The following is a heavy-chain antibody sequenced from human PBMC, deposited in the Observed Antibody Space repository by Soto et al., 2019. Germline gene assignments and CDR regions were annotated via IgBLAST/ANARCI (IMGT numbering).Heavy chain of an antibody. J-gene: IGHJ3*02. D-gene: IGHD3-10*01. V-gene: IGHV3-23*01. CDR1: GFTFNSYA. CDR2: ISGSGGST. Sequence: EVQLLESGGGLVQPGGSLRVSCAGSGFTFNSYAMSWVRQAPGKGLEWVSAISGSGGSTYYADSVKGRFTISRDNSKNTLYVQMNSLRADDTAVYYCAEGGGAYAFDIWGQGTMVTVSS. CDR3: AEGGGAYAFDI.